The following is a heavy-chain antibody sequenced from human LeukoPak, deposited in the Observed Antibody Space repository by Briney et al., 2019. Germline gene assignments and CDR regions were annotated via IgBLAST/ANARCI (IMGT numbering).Heavy chain of an antibody. CDR3: ARGSGYSSRWTTQGNWFDP. V-gene: IGHV4-39*07. D-gene: IGHD6-13*01. Sequence: PSETLSLTCTVSGVSISSSSYYWGWLGQPPGKGLELIGSIYYSGSTYYNPSLKSPLTISVDTSNNQFSLKLSSVPAPDTAVYYCARGSGYSSRWTTQGNWFDPWGQGTLVTVSS. J-gene: IGHJ5*02. CDR1: GVSISSSSYY. CDR2: IYYSGST.